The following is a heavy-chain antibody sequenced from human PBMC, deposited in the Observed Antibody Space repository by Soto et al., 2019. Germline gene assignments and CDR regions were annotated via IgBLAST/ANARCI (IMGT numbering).Heavy chain of an antibody. CDR2: ISAHNGNT. D-gene: IGHD6-6*01. J-gene: IGHJ6*02. CDR1: GYTFTSYG. CDR3: ARNPDSSSSGGMDV. Sequence: ASVKVSCKASGYTFTSYGISWARQAPGQGPEWMGWISAHNGNTNYAQKLPGRVTMTPDTSTSTAYMELGSLRSADTAVYYCARNPDSSSSGGMDVWAQGTTVTFS. V-gene: IGHV1-18*01.